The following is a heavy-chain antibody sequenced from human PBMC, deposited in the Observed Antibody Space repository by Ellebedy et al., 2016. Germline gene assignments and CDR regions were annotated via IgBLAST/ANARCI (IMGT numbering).Heavy chain of an antibody. CDR1: GFTFSSYA. Sequence: GGSLRLXXAASGFTFSSYAMHWVRQAPGKGLEWVAVISYDGSNKYYADSVKGRFTISRDNSKNTLYLQMNSLRAEDTAVYYCARARVITMIVVVISPDYWGQGTLVTVSS. V-gene: IGHV3-30-3*01. CDR2: ISYDGSNK. CDR3: ARARVITMIVVVISPDY. J-gene: IGHJ4*02. D-gene: IGHD3-22*01.